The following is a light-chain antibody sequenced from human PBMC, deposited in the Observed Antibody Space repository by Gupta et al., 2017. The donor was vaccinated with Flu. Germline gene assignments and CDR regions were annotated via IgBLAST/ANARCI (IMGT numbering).Light chain of an antibody. CDR1: QRVYTTW. Sequence: EIVLTQSPATLSSSPGERATLSCRASQRVYTTWLAWYQQKPGKAPRLLMYDASTRASGIPERFTGSGSGTDFTLTISRLEPEDFALYYCHQYGSSPETFGQGTKLEIK. J-gene: IGKJ2*01. CDR2: DAS. V-gene: IGKV3D-20*01. CDR3: HQYGSSPET.